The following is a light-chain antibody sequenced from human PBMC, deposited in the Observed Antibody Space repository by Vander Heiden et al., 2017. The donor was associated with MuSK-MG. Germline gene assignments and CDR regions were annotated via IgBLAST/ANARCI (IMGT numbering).Light chain of an antibody. CDR1: SSNIGSGYD. J-gene: IGLJ3*02. CDR2: NSD. CDR3: QSYDNNGGGWV. V-gene: IGLV1-40*01. Sequence: SALTQPPAVTVAPGQSVTIPCTGSSSNIGSGYDVHWYQQLPGTAPNLLIYNSDNRRSGVPDRFSGSKSGASASLAITGLQAEDEADYYCQSYDNNGGGWVFGGGTKLTVL.